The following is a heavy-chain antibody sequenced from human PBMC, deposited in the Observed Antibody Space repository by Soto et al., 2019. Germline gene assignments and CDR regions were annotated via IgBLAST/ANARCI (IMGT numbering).Heavy chain of an antibody. J-gene: IGHJ4*02. Sequence: PSETLSLTCTVSGGSISSGGYYWSWIRQPPGKGLEWIGYIYYSGSTNYNPSLKSRVTISVDTSKNQFSLKLSSVTAADTAVYYCARDLFSRWDYWGQGTLVTVSS. V-gene: IGHV4-61*08. CDR2: IYYSGST. CDR1: GGSISSGGYY. CDR3: ARDLFSRWDY. D-gene: IGHD2-2*01.